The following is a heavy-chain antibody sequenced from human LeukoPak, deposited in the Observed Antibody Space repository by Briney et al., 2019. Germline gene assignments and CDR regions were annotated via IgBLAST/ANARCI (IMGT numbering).Heavy chain of an antibody. CDR3: ARPYCSSTSCYMLDAFDI. J-gene: IGHJ3*02. CDR2: IYPGDSDI. CDR1: GYSFTSYW. Sequence: GESLKISCKGFGYSFTSYWIGWVRQMPGEGLEWMGIIYPGDSDIRYSPSFQGQVTISADKSSSTAYLQWSSLKASDTAMYYCARPYCSSTSCYMLDAFDIWGQGTMVTASS. V-gene: IGHV5-51*01. D-gene: IGHD2-2*02.